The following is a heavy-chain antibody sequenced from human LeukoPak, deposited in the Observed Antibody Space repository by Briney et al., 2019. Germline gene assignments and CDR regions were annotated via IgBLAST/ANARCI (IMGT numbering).Heavy chain of an antibody. Sequence: GESLKISCKGSGYSFTNYWIGWVRQLPGKGLEWMGIIYPGDSDTRYSPSFQGQVTFSADKSISTAYLQWSSLKASDTATYYCARQPNFMDVWGKGTTVTVSS. CDR3: ARQPNFMDV. CDR2: IYPGDSDT. J-gene: IGHJ6*03. CDR1: GYSFTNYW. V-gene: IGHV5-51*01.